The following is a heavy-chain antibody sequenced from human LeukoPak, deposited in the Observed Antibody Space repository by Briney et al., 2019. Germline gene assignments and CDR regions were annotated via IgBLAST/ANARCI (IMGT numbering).Heavy chain of an antibody. CDR2: INHSGST. J-gene: IGHJ3*02. Sequence: PSETLSLTCAVYGGSFSGYYWSWIRQPPGKGLEWIGEINHSGSTNYNPSLKSRVTISVDTSKNQFSLKLSSVTAADTAVYYCARGGVGATHAFDIWGQGTMVTVSS. CDR1: GGSFSGYY. V-gene: IGHV4-34*01. CDR3: ARGGVGATHAFDI. D-gene: IGHD1-26*01.